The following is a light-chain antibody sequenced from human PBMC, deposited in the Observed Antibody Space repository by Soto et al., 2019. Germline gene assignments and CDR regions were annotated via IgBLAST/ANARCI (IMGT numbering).Light chain of an antibody. J-gene: IGKJ4*01. CDR1: QSVSSN. CDR2: GAS. V-gene: IGKV3-15*01. CDR3: QQYNNWPLT. Sequence: EIVMTQSPATLPVSPGERATLSCRASQSVSSNLAWYQQKPGQAPRLLIYGASTRATGIPARFSGSGSGTEITLTISSLQSEDFAVYYCQQYNNWPLTFGGGTKVEIK.